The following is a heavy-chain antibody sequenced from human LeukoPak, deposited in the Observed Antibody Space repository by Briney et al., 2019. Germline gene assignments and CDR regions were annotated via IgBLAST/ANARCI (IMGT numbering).Heavy chain of an antibody. CDR1: GFTVSSNY. Sequence: GGSLRLSCAASGFTVSSNYMSWVRQAPGKGLEWVSGINWNGGSTGYADSVKGRFTISRDNAKNSLYLQMNSLRAEDTALYYCARGNSNFDYWGQGTLVTVSS. J-gene: IGHJ4*02. D-gene: IGHD4-11*01. V-gene: IGHV3-20*04. CDR2: INWNGGST. CDR3: ARGNSNFDY.